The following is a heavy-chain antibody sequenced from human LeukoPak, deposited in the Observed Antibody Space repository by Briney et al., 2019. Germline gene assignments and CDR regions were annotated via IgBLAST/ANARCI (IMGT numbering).Heavy chain of an antibody. Sequence: SETMSLTCTVSGYSISNGYYWDWIRQPPGRGLEWIGNIYRSGSTSYNPSLKSRVTISVDTSKNQFSLKVNSVTAADTAVYYCARRHSSGWFYYWGQGTLVTVSS. J-gene: IGHJ4*02. D-gene: IGHD6-19*01. CDR1: GYSISNGYY. CDR2: IYRSGST. V-gene: IGHV4-38-2*02. CDR3: ARRHSSGWFYY.